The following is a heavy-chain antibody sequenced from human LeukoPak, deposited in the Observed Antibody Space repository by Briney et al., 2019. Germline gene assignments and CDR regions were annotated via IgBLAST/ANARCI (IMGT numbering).Heavy chain of an antibody. J-gene: IGHJ4*02. Sequence: GGSLRLSCAASGFTFSSYSMNWVRQAPGKGLEWVSSISSSSSYIYYADSVKGRFTISRDNAKNSLYLQMNSLRAEDTAVYYCARDRAAAGPIDYWGQGTLVTVSS. V-gene: IGHV3-21*01. CDR2: ISSSSSYI. D-gene: IGHD6-13*01. CDR1: GFTFSSYS. CDR3: ARDRAAAGPIDY.